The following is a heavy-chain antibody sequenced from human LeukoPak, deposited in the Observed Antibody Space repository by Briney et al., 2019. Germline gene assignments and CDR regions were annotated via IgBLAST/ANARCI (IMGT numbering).Heavy chain of an antibody. CDR1: GDSSSSHY. D-gene: IGHD4-17*01. J-gene: IGHJ3*02. V-gene: IGHV4-59*11. CDR3: ARDLVTVTKGFDI. Sequence: SETLSLTCTVSGDSSSSHYWTWTRQPPGKGLEWIGYISYIGSTNYNPSLKSRVTISIDTSKNQFSLKLSSVTAADTAVYYCARDLVTVTKGFDIWGQGTMVSVSS. CDR2: ISYIGST.